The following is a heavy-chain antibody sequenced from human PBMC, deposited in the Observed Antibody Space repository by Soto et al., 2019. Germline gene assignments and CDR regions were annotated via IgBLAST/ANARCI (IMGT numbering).Heavy chain of an antibody. J-gene: IGHJ6*02. CDR1: GGSISSGDYY. Sequence: PSETLSLTCTVSGGSISSGDYYWSWIRQPPGKGLEWIGYIYYSGSTYFNPSLKSRVTISVDTSKNQFSLKLSSVTAADTAVYYCARGAVRGVNLYYYYYGMDVWGQGTTVTVSS. CDR3: ARGAVRGVNLYYYYYGMDV. CDR2: IYYSGST. V-gene: IGHV4-30-4*01. D-gene: IGHD3-10*01.